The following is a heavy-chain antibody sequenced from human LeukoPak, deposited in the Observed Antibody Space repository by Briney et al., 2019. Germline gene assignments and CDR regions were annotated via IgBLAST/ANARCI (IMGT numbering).Heavy chain of an antibody. Sequence: PGGSLRLSCAASGFTFSSYALNWVRQAPGKGLEWVSYISSSSSTIYYTDSVKGRFTISRDNAKNSLYLQMNSLRDEDTAVYYCARDRGVDAHIDYWGQGTLVTVSA. CDR3: ARDRGVDAHIDY. CDR1: GFTFSSYA. J-gene: IGHJ4*02. V-gene: IGHV3-48*02. CDR2: ISSSSSTI. D-gene: IGHD3-3*01.